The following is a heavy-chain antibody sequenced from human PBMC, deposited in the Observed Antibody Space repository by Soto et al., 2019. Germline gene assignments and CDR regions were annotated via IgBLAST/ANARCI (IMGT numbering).Heavy chain of an antibody. CDR3: ARGPPNSI. J-gene: IGHJ4*02. Sequence: SETLSLTCTVSGDSITSNSYFWAWIRQPPGKGLEWIGSIYYSGSTYYNPSLKSRVTISVDRSKNQFSLKLSSVTAADTAVYYCARGPPNSIWGQGTLVTVS. CDR2: IYYSGST. V-gene: IGHV4-39*07. D-gene: IGHD3-22*01. CDR1: GDSITSNSYF.